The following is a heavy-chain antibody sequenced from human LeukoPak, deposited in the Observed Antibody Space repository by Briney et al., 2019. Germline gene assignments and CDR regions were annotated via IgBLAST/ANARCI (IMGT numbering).Heavy chain of an antibody. J-gene: IGHJ4*02. D-gene: IGHD3-22*01. V-gene: IGHV3-23*01. CDR1: GFTFYYSA. Sequence: GGSLRLSCAASGFTFYYSAMTWVRQAPEKGLEWVSTINTGDITFYANSVKGRFTISRDNSKNALFLQMKSLRAEDTAIYYCVKGGFTYYDDWGQGTLVTVSS. CDR3: VKGGFTYYDD. CDR2: INTGDIT.